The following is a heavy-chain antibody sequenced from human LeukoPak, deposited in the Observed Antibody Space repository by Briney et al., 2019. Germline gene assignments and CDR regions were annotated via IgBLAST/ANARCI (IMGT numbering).Heavy chain of an antibody. D-gene: IGHD4-17*01. Sequence: ASVKVSCKASGYTFTGYYMHWVRQAPGQGLEWMGWINPNSGGTNYAQKLQGRVTMTRDMSTSTVYMELSSLRSEDTAVYYCARGAYGDYDYYYYYMDVWGKGTTVTVSS. CDR2: INPNSGGT. V-gene: IGHV1-2*02. J-gene: IGHJ6*03. CDR3: ARGAYGDYDYYYYYMDV. CDR1: GYTFTGYY.